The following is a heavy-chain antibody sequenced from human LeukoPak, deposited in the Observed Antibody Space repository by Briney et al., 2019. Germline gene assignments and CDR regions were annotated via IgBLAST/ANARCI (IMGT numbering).Heavy chain of an antibody. Sequence: PGGSLRLSCAASGFTFSTYTMNWARQAPWKGLEWVSSNSGGSTTHYADSVKGRFTISRDNAQNSLYLQMNSLRVDDAAVYYCLRGDSRDIWGQGTLVTVSS. CDR2: NSGGSTT. V-gene: IGHV3-69-1*01. CDR3: LRGDSRDI. D-gene: IGHD3-22*01. J-gene: IGHJ4*02. CDR1: GFTFSTYT.